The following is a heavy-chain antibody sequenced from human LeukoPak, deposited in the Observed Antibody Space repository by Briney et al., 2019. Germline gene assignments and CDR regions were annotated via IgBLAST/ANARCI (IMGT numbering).Heavy chain of an antibody. D-gene: IGHD6-13*01. Sequence: PGGSLRLSCAASGFTFSSYWMHWVRQAPGKGLVWVSRINSDGSSTSYADSVKGRFTISRDNAKNTLYLQMSSLRAEDTAVYYCARQRIAAAAPLDYWGQGTLVTVSS. CDR1: GFTFSSYW. CDR3: ARQRIAAAAPLDY. CDR2: INSDGSST. V-gene: IGHV3-74*01. J-gene: IGHJ4*02.